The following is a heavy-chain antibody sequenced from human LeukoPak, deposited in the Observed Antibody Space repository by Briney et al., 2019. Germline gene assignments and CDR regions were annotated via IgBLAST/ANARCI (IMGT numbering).Heavy chain of an antibody. D-gene: IGHD2-2*01. CDR2: INWSGGST. J-gene: IGHJ4*02. Sequence: GGSLRLSCTASGFAFDEHGMSWVRQVPGKGLEWVSGINWSGGSTGYADPLRGRFAISRDNAKNSLYLQMDSLRAEDTALYYCARAPITSPFYFDYWGRGTLVTVSS. CDR1: GFAFDEHG. V-gene: IGHV3-20*04. CDR3: ARAPITSPFYFDY.